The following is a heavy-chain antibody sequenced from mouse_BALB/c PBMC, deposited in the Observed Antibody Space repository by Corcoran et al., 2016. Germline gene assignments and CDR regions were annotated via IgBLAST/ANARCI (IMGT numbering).Heavy chain of an antibody. D-gene: IGHD2-14*01. CDR3: ARYDVSFAY. CDR2: IDPENGNT. Sequence: EVQLQQSGAELVRPGALVKLSCKASGFNIKDYYMHWVKQRPEQGLEWIGWIDPENGNTIYDSKFQGKASITADTSSNTAYLQLSSLTSEDTAVYYCARYDVSFAYWGQGTLVTVSA. CDR1: GFNIKDYY. V-gene: IGHV14-1*02. J-gene: IGHJ3*01.